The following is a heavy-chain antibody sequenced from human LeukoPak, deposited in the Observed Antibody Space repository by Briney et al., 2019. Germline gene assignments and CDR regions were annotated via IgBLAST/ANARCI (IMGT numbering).Heavy chain of an antibody. V-gene: IGHV3-66*02. CDR2: IYSGGST. Sequence: PGGSLRLSCAASGFTVSSNYMSWVPQAPGKGLEWVSVIYSGGSTYYADSVKGRFTISRDNSKNTLYLQMNSLRGEDTAVYYGAGAARNYYYYYMDVCGKGTTVTVSS. D-gene: IGHD6-6*01. CDR1: GFTVSSNY. J-gene: IGHJ6*03. CDR3: AGAARNYYYYYMDV.